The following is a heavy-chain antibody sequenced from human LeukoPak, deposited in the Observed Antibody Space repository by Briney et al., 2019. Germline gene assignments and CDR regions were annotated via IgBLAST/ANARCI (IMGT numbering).Heavy chain of an antibody. J-gene: IGHJ4*02. Sequence: GGSLRLSCAASGFTVSSNYMSWVRQAPGKGLEWVSVIYSGGSTYYADSVKGRFTISRDNSKNTLYLQMNSLRAEDTAVYYCARSSSVATINLAFDYWGQGTLVTVSS. V-gene: IGHV3-66*01. CDR2: IYSGGST. CDR3: ARSSSVATINLAFDY. D-gene: IGHD5-12*01. CDR1: GFTVSSNY.